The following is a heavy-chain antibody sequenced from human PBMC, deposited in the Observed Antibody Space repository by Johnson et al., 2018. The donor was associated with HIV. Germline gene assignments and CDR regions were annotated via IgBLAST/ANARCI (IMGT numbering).Heavy chain of an antibody. V-gene: IGHV3-30*18. CDR1: GFIFSDFG. CDR3: AKVGLVVAGPLPHAFDI. D-gene: IGHD6-19*01. CDR2: ISHDANNK. J-gene: IGHJ3*02. Sequence: VQLVESGGGLVQPGGSLRLSCAASGFIFSDFGMHWVRQAPGKGLEWVAVISHDANNKFYADSVKGRFAVSRDDSKNTLYLQMNSLRAEDTAMYYCAKVGLVVAGPLPHAFDIWGQGTLVTVSS.